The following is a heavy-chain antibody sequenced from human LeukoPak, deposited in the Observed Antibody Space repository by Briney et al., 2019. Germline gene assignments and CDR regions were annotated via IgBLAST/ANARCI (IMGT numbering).Heavy chain of an antibody. CDR2: IYYSGRT. J-gene: IGHJ4*02. CDR1: GGSISSNS. D-gene: IGHD1-1*01. CDR3: ATSGYSGWNVRTFDY. V-gene: IGHV4-59*13. Sequence: SETLSLTYTVSGGSISSNSWSWIRQPPGQGLEWIANIYYSGRTNYNPSLKSRVTISVDSSKNQFSLKLSSVTAADTAVYYCATSGYSGWNVRTFDYWGQGTLVTVSS.